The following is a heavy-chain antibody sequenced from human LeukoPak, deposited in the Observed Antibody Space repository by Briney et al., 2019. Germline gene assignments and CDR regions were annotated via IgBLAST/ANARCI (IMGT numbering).Heavy chain of an antibody. J-gene: IGHJ4*02. CDR3: AGGPTVTNPAAF. Sequence: PGGSLRLSCAASGFTFSSYWMNWARQAPGKGLEWVASINHNGNVNYYVDSVKGRFTISRDNAKNSLYLQMSNLRAEDTAVYYCAGGPTVTNPAAFWGQGTLVTVSS. V-gene: IGHV3-7*03. D-gene: IGHD4-17*01. CDR2: INHNGNVN. CDR1: GFTFSSYW.